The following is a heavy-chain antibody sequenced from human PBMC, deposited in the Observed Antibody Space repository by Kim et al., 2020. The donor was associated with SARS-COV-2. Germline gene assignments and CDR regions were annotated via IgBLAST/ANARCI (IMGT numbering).Heavy chain of an antibody. CDR3: ARNMYGDYTLNFDY. D-gene: IGHD4-17*01. V-gene: IGHV3-53*01. Sequence: AHSIKHRCPISRDHSKNTLYLQMNSVSVEDKAVYYCARNMYGDYTLNFDYWGQGALVTVSS. J-gene: IGHJ4*02.